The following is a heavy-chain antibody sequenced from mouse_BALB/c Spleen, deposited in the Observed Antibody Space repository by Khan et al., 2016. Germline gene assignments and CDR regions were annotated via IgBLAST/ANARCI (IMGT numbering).Heavy chain of an antibody. CDR2: IYPGDGDT. CDR3: ARGNSYYDYDY. J-gene: IGHJ2*01. Sequence: QVQLKKAGAELARPGASVKLSCKASGYTFTSYWMQWVKQRPGQGLEWIGAIYPGDGDTRYTQKFKGKATLTADKSSSTAYMQLSSLASEDSAVYYCARGNSYYDYDYWGQGTTLTVSS. CDR1: GYTFTSYW. D-gene: IGHD2-4*01. V-gene: IGHV1-87*01.